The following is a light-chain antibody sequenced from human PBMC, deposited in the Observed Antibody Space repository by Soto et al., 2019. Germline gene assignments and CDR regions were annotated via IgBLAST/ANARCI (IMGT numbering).Light chain of an antibody. CDR3: QQYNSWPRT. CDR1: QSVSGD. CDR2: AAS. V-gene: IGKV3-15*01. J-gene: IGKJ1*01. Sequence: EIVLTQSPATLSLSAGDRATLSRRASQSVSGDLAWYQQKPGQAPRLLIFAASTRATSVPARFTGSRSGTEFTLSISSLQSEDFAVYYCQQYNSWPRTFGQGTKVEIK.